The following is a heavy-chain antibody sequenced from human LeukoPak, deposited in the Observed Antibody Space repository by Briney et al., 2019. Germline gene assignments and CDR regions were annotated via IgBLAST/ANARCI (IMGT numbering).Heavy chain of an antibody. V-gene: IGHV3-66*01. D-gene: IGHD5-12*01. CDR3: AMGAIVATIDY. J-gene: IGHJ4*02. CDR2: IYSGGST. Sequence: PGGSLRLSCAASGLTVSSNYMSWVRQAPGKGLEWVSLIYSGGSTYYADSVKGRFTISRDKSKNTLYLQMSSLGVEDTAVYYCAMGAIVATIDYWGQGTLVTVSS. CDR1: GLTVSSNY.